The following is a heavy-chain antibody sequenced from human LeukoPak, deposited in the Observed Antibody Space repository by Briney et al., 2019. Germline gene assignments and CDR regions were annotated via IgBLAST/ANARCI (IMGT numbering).Heavy chain of an antibody. CDR1: GDSVSSNSAA. D-gene: IGHD3-22*01. J-gene: IGHJ2*01. CDR2: TYYRSKWYN. CDR3: ARVVFSSGYFNWYFDL. V-gene: IGHV6-1*01. Sequence: SQTLSLTCAISGDSVSSNSAAWNWIRQSPSRGLEWLGRTYYRSKWYNDYAVSVKSRITINPDTSNNQFSLQLNSVTPEDTAVYYCARVVFSSGYFNWYFDLWGRGTLVTVSS.